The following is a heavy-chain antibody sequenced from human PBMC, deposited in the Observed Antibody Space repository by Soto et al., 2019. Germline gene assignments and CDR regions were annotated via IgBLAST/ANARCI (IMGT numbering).Heavy chain of an antibody. J-gene: IGHJ4*02. Sequence: PSETLSLTCTVSGGSISSDYWTWIRQSPGKGLEWIGYISYSGGTKYNPSLQSRVTMSVDTSKNQFSLKLTSVTAADTAVYYCTRRGPVAGKTIFDSWGQETLVTVSS. CDR2: ISYSGGT. V-gene: IGHV4-59*08. CDR3: TRRGPVAGKTIFDS. CDR1: GGSISSDY. D-gene: IGHD1-1*01.